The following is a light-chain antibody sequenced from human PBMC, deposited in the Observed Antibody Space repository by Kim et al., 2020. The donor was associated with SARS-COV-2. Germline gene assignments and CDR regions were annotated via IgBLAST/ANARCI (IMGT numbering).Light chain of an antibody. CDR1: SGDIGGHNY. V-gene: IGLV2-14*03. CDR2: DVS. J-gene: IGLJ1*01. Sequence: QSALTQPASVSGSPGQSITISCTGTSGDIGGHNYVSWYQQHPGKAPKLMIYDVSQRPSGISNRFSGSKSGNTASLTISGLQAEDEADYYCSSYTSSTTYVFGTGTKVTVL. CDR3: SSYTSSTTYV.